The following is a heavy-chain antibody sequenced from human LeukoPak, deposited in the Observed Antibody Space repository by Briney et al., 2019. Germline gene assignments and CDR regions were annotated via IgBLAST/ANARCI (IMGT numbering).Heavy chain of an antibody. D-gene: IGHD4-17*01. J-gene: IGHJ5*02. CDR2: ISWNSGNI. Sequence: PGGSLRLSCAASGFTFDDYAMHWVRQAPGKGLEWVSGISWNSGNIGYADSVKGRFTISRDNAKNSLYLQMNSLRAEDTAVYYCASAPTKSDYPWFDPWGQGTLVTVSS. V-gene: IGHV3-9*01. CDR3: ASAPTKSDYPWFDP. CDR1: GFTFDDYA.